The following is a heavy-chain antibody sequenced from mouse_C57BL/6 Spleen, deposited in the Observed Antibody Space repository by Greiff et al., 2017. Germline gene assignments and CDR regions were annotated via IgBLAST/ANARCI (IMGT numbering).Heavy chain of an antibody. D-gene: IGHD1-1*01. CDR1: GYTFTSYW. Sequence: QVQLQQPGAELVKPGASVKLSCKASGYTFTSYWMHWVKQRPGQGLEWIGMIHPNSGSTNYNEKFKSKATLTVDKSSSTAYMQLSSLTSEDSAVYYCARDHYGSSSGAMDYWGQGTSVTVSS. CDR3: ARDHYGSSSGAMDY. V-gene: IGHV1-64*01. J-gene: IGHJ4*01. CDR2: IHPNSGST.